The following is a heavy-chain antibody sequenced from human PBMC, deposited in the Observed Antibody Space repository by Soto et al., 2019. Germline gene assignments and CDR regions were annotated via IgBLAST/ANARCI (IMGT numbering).Heavy chain of an antibody. CDR1: GYTFTSYG. CDR3: ARSIAAAVDFDY. D-gene: IGHD6-13*01. CDR2: ISAYNGNT. V-gene: IGHV1-18*01. Sequence: ASVKVSCKASGYTFTSYGISWVRQAPGQGLEWMGWISAYNGNTNYAQKLQGRVTMTTDTSTSTAYMELRSLRSDDTAVYYCARSIAAAVDFDYWGQGALVTVSS. J-gene: IGHJ4*02.